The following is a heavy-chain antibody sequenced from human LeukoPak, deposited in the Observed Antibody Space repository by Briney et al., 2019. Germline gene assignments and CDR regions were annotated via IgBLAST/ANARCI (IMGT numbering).Heavy chain of an antibody. V-gene: IGHV3-48*01. J-gene: IGHJ4*02. CDR1: GFTFSSYA. Sequence: PGGSLRLSCAASGFTFSSYAMSWVRQAPGKGLEWVSYISRSGDTIYYTNSVKGRFTISRDNAKNSLYLQMNSLRAEDTAIYYCARDERLLSFLKWGQGTLVTVSS. D-gene: IGHD3-3*01. CDR3: ARDERLLSFLK. CDR2: ISRSGDTI.